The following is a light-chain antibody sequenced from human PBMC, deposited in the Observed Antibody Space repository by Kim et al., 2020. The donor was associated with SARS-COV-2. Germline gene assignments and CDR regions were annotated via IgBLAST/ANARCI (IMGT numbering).Light chain of an antibody. V-gene: IGLV2-14*03. CDR1: SSDIGAYNS. CDR3: SSYTTTSTLV. J-gene: IGLJ1*01. CDR2: DVS. Sequence: GQSITSSCTGTSSDIGAYNSVSWYQQHPGKAPKLLIYDVSDRSSGVSTRFSGSKSGNTASLTISGLQAEDEADYYCSSYTTTSTLVFGPGTKVTVL.